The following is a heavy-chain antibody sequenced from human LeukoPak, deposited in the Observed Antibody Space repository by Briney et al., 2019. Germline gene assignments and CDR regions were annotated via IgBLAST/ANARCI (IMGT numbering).Heavy chain of an antibody. CDR3: ARARGSSDYYYYYYGMDV. Sequence: ASVKVSCKASGYTFTSYDINWVRQATGQGLEWMGWMNPNSGNTGYAQKFQGRVTMTRNTSIGTAYMELSSLRSEDTAVYYCARARGSSDYYYYYYGMDVWGQGTTVTVSS. V-gene: IGHV1-8*01. J-gene: IGHJ6*02. CDR1: GYTFTSYD. D-gene: IGHD6-6*01. CDR2: MNPNSGNT.